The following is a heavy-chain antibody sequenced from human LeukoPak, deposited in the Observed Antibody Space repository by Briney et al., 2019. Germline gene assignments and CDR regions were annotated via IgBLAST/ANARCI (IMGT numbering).Heavy chain of an antibody. J-gene: IGHJ4*02. CDR3: ARDVAVAGRGFDY. Sequence: GGSLRLSCAASGFTFSSYAMSWVRQAPGKGLERVSAINGNGGSTYYADSVKGRFTISRDNAKNSLYLQMNSLRAEDTAVYYCARDVAVAGRGFDYWGQGTLVTVSS. CDR2: INGNGGST. D-gene: IGHD6-19*01. CDR1: GFTFSSYA. V-gene: IGHV3-23*01.